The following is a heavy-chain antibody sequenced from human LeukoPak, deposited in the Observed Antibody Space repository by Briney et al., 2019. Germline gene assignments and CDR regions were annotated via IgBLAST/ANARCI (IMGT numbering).Heavy chain of an antibody. Sequence: ASVKVSCKASGGTFSSYAISWVRQAPGQGLEWMGRIIPILGIANYAQKFQGRVTITADKSTSTAYMELSSLRSEDTAVYYCASLISIAAAGFPFDYWGQGTLVTVSS. CDR1: GGTFSSYA. CDR3: ASLISIAAAGFPFDY. CDR2: IIPILGIA. J-gene: IGHJ4*02. V-gene: IGHV1-69*04. D-gene: IGHD6-13*01.